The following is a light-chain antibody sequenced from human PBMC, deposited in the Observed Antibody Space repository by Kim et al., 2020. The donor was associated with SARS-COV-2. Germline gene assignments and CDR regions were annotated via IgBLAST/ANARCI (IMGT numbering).Light chain of an antibody. V-gene: IGKV3-15*01. CDR1: QYIGIN. CDR3: LQYTTWFHT. Sequence: EIVMTQSPVTLSVSPGDRATLSCRASQYIGINLAWYQQKPGQAPRLLTYSASTRATGFPARFSGSWSGTQFTLTISSLQSEAFAGYYCLQYTTWFHTFGQVTKLEF. J-gene: IGKJ2*01. CDR2: SAS.